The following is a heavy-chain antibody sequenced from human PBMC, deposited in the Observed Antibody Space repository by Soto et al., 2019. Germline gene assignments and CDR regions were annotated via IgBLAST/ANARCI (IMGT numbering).Heavy chain of an antibody. CDR3: ARGHSSSWPTYYYGMDV. D-gene: IGHD6-13*01. V-gene: IGHV3-21*03. CDR1: GFTFSSYS. Sequence: GGSLRLSCAASGFTFSSYSMNWVRQAPGKGLGWVSSISSSSSYIYYADSVKGRFTISRDNAKNSLYLQMNSLRAEDTAVYYCARGHSSSWPTYYYGMDVWGQGTTVTVSS. CDR2: ISSSSSYI. J-gene: IGHJ6*02.